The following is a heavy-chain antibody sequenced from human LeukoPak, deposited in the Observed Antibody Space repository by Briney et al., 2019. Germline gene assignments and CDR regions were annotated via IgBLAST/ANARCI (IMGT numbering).Heavy chain of an antibody. CDR3: ATEEGTTEFDY. CDR1: GFTFNGYS. J-gene: IGHJ4*02. V-gene: IGHV3-30*04. Sequence: PGGSLRLSCAASGFTFNGYSMHWVRQAPGKGLEWVAFISSDGSSKFYADSVKGRFTISRDNSKNTLYLQMNSLRPEDTDVYYCATEEGTTEFDYWGQGTLVTVSS. D-gene: IGHD4-11*01. CDR2: ISSDGSSK.